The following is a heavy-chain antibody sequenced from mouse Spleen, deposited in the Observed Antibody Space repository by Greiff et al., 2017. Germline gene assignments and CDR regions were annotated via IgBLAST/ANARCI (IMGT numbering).Heavy chain of an antibody. D-gene: IGHD1-1*01. Sequence: VQLQQSGAELVRPGASVKLSCTASGFNIKDYYMHWVKQRPEQGLEWIGRIDPEDGDTEYAPKFQGKATMTADTSSNTAYLQLSSLTSEDTAVYYCTTFLYYYGSSYERFAYWGQGTLVTVSA. CDR3: TTFLYYYGSSYERFAY. CDR2: IDPEDGDT. J-gene: IGHJ3*01. V-gene: IGHV14-1*01. CDR1: GFNIKDYY.